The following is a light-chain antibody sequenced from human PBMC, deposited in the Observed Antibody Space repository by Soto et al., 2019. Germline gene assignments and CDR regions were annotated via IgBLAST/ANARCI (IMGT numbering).Light chain of an antibody. CDR3: QQSYSTLLFT. V-gene: IGKV1-39*01. Sequence: DIQMTQSPSSLSASVGDRVTITCRASQSISSYLNWYQQKPGKAPKLLIYAASSLQSGVPSRFSGSGSGTDFTLTISSLQPEDFANYSCQQSYSTLLFTFGPGTKVDIK. CDR1: QSISSY. J-gene: IGKJ3*01. CDR2: AAS.